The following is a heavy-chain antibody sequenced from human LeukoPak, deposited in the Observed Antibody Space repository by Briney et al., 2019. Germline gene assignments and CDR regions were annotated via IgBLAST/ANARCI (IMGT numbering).Heavy chain of an antibody. CDR3: AKRSGGYYFDY. D-gene: IGHD3-10*01. V-gene: IGHV3-23*01. CDR2: ITASGGNT. CDR1: GFTFSNSA. J-gene: IGHJ4*02. Sequence: GGSLRLSCAASGFTFSNSAVSWVRQAPGKGLEWVSSITASGGNTYYADSVKGRFTISRDNSRNTLSLQMNSLRAEDTAVYYCAKRSGGYYFDYWGQGTLVTVSS.